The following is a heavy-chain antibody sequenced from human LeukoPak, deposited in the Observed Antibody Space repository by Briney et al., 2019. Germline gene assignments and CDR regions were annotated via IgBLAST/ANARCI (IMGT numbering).Heavy chain of an antibody. J-gene: IGHJ4*02. V-gene: IGHV1-69*05. CDR1: GGTFSSYA. CDR3: ARAMVRGVIRADY. Sequence: SVKVSCKASGGTFSSYAISWVRQAPGQGLEWMGGIIHIFGTANYAQKYQGRVTITTDESTSTAYMELSSLRSEDTAVYYCARAMVRGVIRADYWGQGTLVTVSS. D-gene: IGHD3-10*01. CDR2: IIHIFGTA.